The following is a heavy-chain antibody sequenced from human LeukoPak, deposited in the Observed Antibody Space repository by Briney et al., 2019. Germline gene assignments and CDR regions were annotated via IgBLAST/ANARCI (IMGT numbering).Heavy chain of an antibody. V-gene: IGHV3-21*01. J-gene: IGHJ4*02. CDR2: ISSSSSYI. Sequence: GGSLRLSCAASGFTFSSYSMNWVRQAPGKGLEWVSSISSSSSYIYYADSVKGRFTISRDNAKNSLYLQMNSLRAEDTAVYYCARGVELRDTAWPYYFDYWGQGTLVTVSS. CDR3: ARGVELRDTAWPYYFDY. D-gene: IGHD5-18*01. CDR1: GFTFSSYS.